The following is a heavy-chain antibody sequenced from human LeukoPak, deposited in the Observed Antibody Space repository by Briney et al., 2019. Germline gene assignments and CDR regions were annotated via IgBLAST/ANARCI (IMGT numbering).Heavy chain of an antibody. V-gene: IGHV3-7*01. Sequence: PGGSLRLSCAASGFTFSSYWMSWVRQAPGKGLEWVANIKQDGSEKYYVDSVKGRFTISRDNAKNSLYLQMNSLRAEDTAVYYCARDRIIMVRGLIGYWGQGTLVTVSS. CDR1: GFTFSSYW. J-gene: IGHJ4*02. CDR2: IKQDGSEK. CDR3: ARDRIIMVRGLIGY. D-gene: IGHD3-10*01.